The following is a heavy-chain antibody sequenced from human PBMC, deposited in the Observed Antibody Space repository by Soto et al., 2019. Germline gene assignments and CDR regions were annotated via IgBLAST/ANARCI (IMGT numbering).Heavy chain of an antibody. CDR1: GYTFTSYG. Sequence: ASVKVSCKASGYTFTSYGISWVRQAPGQRLEWMGWINAGNGNTKYSQKFQGRVTITRDTSASTAYMELSSLRSEDTAVYYCAKEIVSWIQLWFGYWGQGTLVTVSS. D-gene: IGHD5-18*01. CDR2: INAGNGNT. V-gene: IGHV1-3*01. J-gene: IGHJ4*02. CDR3: AKEIVSWIQLWFGY.